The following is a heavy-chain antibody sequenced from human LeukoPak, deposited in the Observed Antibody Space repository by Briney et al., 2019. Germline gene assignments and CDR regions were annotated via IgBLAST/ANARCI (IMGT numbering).Heavy chain of an antibody. Sequence: SETLSLTWAVYGGSFSGYYWSWIRQPPGKGLEWIGEINHSGSTNYNPSLKSRVTISVDTSKNQFSLKLSSVTAAVTAVYYCARGGNSGYNYWGQGTLVTVSS. CDR1: GGSFSGYY. J-gene: IGHJ4*02. CDR3: ARGGNSGYNY. CDR2: INHSGST. V-gene: IGHV4-34*01. D-gene: IGHD5-12*01.